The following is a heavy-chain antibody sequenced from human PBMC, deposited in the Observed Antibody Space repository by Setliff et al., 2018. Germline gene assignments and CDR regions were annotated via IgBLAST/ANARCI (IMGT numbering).Heavy chain of an antibody. Sequence: ASVKVSCKASGYTFTSYGFSWVRQAPGQGLEWMGWISVYNGKTKYAQKFQGRVTMTTDTSTRTAYMELRSLRSDDTAVYYCARVFGYYDSSGYIGPFDIWGQGTMVTVSS. CDR3: ARVFGYYDSSGYIGPFDI. CDR2: ISVYNGKT. V-gene: IGHV1-18*01. CDR1: GYTFTSYG. J-gene: IGHJ3*02. D-gene: IGHD3-22*01.